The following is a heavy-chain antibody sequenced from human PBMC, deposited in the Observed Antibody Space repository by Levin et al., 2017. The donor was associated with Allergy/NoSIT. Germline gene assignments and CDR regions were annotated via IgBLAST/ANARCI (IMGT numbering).Heavy chain of an antibody. V-gene: IGHV3-21*01. CDR2: ISSSSSYI. CDR1: GFTFSSYS. D-gene: IGHD1-26*01. CDR3: AGASVGATDY. J-gene: IGHJ4*02. Sequence: GGSLRLSCAASGFTFSSYSMNWVRQAPGKGLEWVSSISSSSSYIYYADSVKGRFTISRDNAKNSLYLQMNSLRAEDTAVYYCAGASVGATDYWGQGTLVTVSS.